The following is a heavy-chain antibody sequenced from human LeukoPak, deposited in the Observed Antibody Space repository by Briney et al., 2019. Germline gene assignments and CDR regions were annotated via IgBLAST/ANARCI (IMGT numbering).Heavy chain of an antibody. V-gene: IGHV3-23*01. CDR1: GFTFSNYA. CDR2: MSGSGGKT. D-gene: IGHD1-26*01. J-gene: IGHJ4*02. CDR3: AKGKRVGAPYYFDS. Sequence: GGSLRLSCAASGFTFSNYAMTSVRQAPGQGLEWVSAMSGSGGKTYYADAVKVRFTISRDSSQNTLYLQMNNLRADDTAVHYCAKGKRVGAPYYFDSWGQGTLVTVSS.